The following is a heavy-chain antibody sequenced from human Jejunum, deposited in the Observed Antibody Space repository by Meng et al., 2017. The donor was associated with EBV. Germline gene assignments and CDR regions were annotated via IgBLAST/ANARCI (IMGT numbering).Heavy chain of an antibody. CDR1: GVSVNTNNCI. D-gene: IGHD4-17*01. J-gene: IGHJ4*02. V-gene: IGHV4-39*01. CDR2: VCRSGS. CDR3: VMGPDYAKSGY. Sequence: GSVRGLVKTSETLSMTGTCSGVSVNTNNCIWGWIRQPPEKGLELFGTVCRSGSNYNPSIKSRVTISVDTSKNQFSLKVNSVTAADTAVYYCVMGPDYAKSGYWGQGILVTVSS.